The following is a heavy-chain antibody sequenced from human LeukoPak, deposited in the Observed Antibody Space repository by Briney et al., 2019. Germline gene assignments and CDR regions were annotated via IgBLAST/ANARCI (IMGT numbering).Heavy chain of an antibody. J-gene: IGHJ4*02. CDR3: ASSSSGWPYYFDY. CDR2: ISGSGGNT. Sequence: PGGSLRLSCAASGFTFSSYAMSWVRQAPGKGLEWVSAISGSGGNTYYADSVKGRFTISRDNSKNTLYLQMNSLRAEDTAVYYCASSSSGWPYYFDYWGQGTLVTVSS. CDR1: GFTFSSYA. D-gene: IGHD6-19*01. V-gene: IGHV3-23*01.